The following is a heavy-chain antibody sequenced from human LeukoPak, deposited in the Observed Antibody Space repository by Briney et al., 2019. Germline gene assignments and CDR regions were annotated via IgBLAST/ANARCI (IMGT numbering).Heavy chain of an antibody. D-gene: IGHD5-18*01. J-gene: IGHJ4*02. CDR3: ARSGTWIQLWLSDY. CDR1: GFTFSSYS. V-gene: IGHV3-21*01. Sequence: GGSLRLSCAASGFTFSSYSMNWVRQAPGKGLEWVSSISSSSSYIYYADSVKGRFTISRDNAKNSLYLQMNSLGAEDTAVYYCARSGTWIQLWLSDYWGQGTLVTVSS. CDR2: ISSSSSYI.